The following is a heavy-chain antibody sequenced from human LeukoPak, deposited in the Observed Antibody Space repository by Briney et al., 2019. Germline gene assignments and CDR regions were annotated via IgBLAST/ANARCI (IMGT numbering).Heavy chain of an antibody. CDR2: IYYSGST. J-gene: IGHJ3*02. Sequence: KPSETLSLTCTVSGGSISSGGYSWSWNRQPPGKGLEWIGYIYYSGSTNYNPSLKSRVTISVDTSKNQFSLKLSSVTAADTAVYYCARAEWYSSSWPNAFDIWGQGTMVTVSS. CDR1: GGSISSGGYS. V-gene: IGHV4-61*08. D-gene: IGHD6-13*01. CDR3: ARAEWYSSSWPNAFDI.